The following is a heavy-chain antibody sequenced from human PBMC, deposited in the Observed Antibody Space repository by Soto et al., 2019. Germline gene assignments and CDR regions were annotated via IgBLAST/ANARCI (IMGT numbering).Heavy chain of an antibody. D-gene: IGHD3-10*01. CDR1: GGSISSSSYY. Sequence: QLQLQESGPGLVNPSETLSLTCTVSGGSISSSSYYWGWIRQPPGKGLEWIGSIYYSGSTYYNPSLKSRVTISVDTSKNQFSLKLSSVTAADTAVYYCARHAQYSGSGSYYTEFDYWGQGTLVTVSS. CDR3: ARHAQYSGSGSYYTEFDY. J-gene: IGHJ4*02. CDR2: IYYSGST. V-gene: IGHV4-39*01.